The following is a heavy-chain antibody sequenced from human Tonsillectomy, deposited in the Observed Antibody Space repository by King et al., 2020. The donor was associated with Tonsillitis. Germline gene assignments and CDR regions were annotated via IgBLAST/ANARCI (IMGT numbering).Heavy chain of an antibody. CDR3: AKAISTVVTWLDN. CDR1: GFTFSSYA. V-gene: IGHV3-23*04. D-gene: IGHD4-23*01. Sequence: VQLVESGGGLVQPGGSLRLSCAASGFTFSSYAMNWVRRAPGKGLEWVSGISGSGGGGSTYYADSVKGRFTISRDNSKNTLYLQMNSLRAEDTAVYYCAKAISTVVTWLDNWGQGNLVTVSS. J-gene: IGHJ4*02. CDR2: ISGSGGGGST.